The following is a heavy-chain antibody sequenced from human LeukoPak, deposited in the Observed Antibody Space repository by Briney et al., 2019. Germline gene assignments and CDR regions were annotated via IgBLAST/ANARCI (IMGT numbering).Heavy chain of an antibody. Sequence: GGSLILSCAASEFTLSNAWLTWVRQAPGKGLEWVGRIKSKADGGATDYAAPVKGRFAISRDDSKNTLYLQMNSLKTEDTAVYYCSSTGRWGYWGQGTLVTVSS. D-gene: IGHD4-23*01. CDR2: IKSKADGGAT. J-gene: IGHJ4*02. CDR1: EFTLSNAW. CDR3: SSTGRWGY. V-gene: IGHV3-15*01.